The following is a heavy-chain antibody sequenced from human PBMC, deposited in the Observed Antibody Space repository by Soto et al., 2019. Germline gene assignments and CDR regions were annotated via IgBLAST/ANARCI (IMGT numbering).Heavy chain of an antibody. V-gene: IGHV3-53*05. Sequence: EVQLVETGGGLMQPGGSMRLSCAASGFIVITKHMGWVRQAPGKGLESVSILYTDDRTYYADSVKGRFTISRDNSKNTVSLQMNGLRDEDTAMYYCGGAAPGDWGQGTPVTVSS. D-gene: IGHD3-16*01. CDR3: GGAAPGD. CDR1: GFIVITKH. J-gene: IGHJ4*02. CDR2: LYTDDRT.